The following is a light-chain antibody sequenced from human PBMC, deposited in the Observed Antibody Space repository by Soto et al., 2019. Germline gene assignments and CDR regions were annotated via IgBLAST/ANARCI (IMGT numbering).Light chain of an antibody. CDR1: QSISNH. V-gene: IGKV1-39*01. Sequence: DLQMTQSPSTLSGSVGDRVTITCRASQSISNHLNWYQQKPGKAPKLLIFAASSLQSGVPSRFSGSRSGPDFTLTISSLQPEDFATYYCQQSYSSPPTFGQGTKVEIK. CDR2: AAS. CDR3: QQSYSSPPT. J-gene: IGKJ1*01.